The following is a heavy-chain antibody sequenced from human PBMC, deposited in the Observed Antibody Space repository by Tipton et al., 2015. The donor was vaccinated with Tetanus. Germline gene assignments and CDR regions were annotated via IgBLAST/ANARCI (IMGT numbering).Heavy chain of an antibody. CDR2: IYTSGST. CDR3: ARDGQPGYYYGMDV. CDR1: GGSISSDY. V-gene: IGHV4-4*07. J-gene: IGHJ6*02. Sequence: TLSLTCAVSGGSISSDYWSWIWQPAGKRLEWIGRIYTSGSTNYNPPLKSRVTMSVDTSKNQFSLKLSSVTAADTAIYYCARDGQPGYYYGMDVWGQGTTVTVSS. D-gene: IGHD1-14*01.